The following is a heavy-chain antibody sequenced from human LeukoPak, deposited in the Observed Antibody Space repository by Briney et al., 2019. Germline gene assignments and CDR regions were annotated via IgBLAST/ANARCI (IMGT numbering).Heavy chain of an antibody. D-gene: IGHD5-24*01. J-gene: IGHJ4*02. CDR2: IYYSGST. V-gene: IGHV4-59*12. Sequence: SETLSLTCTVSGGSISSYYWSWIRQPPGKGLEWIGYIYYSGSTNYNPSLKSRLTISIDTSKNQFSLKLSSVTAADTAFYFCARGDGYIYSGMVTLNFFDSWGRGTLVTVSS. CDR3: ARGDGYIYSGMVTLNFFDS. CDR1: GGSISSYY.